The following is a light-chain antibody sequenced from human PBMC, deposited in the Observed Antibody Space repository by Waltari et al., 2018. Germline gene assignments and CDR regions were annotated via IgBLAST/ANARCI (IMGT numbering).Light chain of an antibody. CDR1: QDINRE. CDR3: QQDYTTPWT. V-gene: IGKV1-17*01. Sequence: DIQMTQSPSSLSASVGDRVTVTCRASQDINRELSWYQQKPGKAPTLLIYAASSLHTGVLSRFSGSGSGTEFTLTINSLQPEDVATYYCQQDYTTPWTFGQGTEVEIK. J-gene: IGKJ1*01. CDR2: AAS.